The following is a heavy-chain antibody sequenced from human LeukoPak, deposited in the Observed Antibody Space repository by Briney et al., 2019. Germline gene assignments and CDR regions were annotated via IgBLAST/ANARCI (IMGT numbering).Heavy chain of an antibody. Sequence: SETLSLTCAVYGGSFSGYYLSWIRQPPGRGLEWIGEINHSGSTNYNPSLKSRVTISVDTSKNQFSLKLSSVTAADTAVYYCAIMAGRFDYWGQGTLVTVSS. D-gene: IGHD6-19*01. CDR1: GGSFSGYY. J-gene: IGHJ4*02. V-gene: IGHV4-34*01. CDR2: INHSGST. CDR3: AIMAGRFDY.